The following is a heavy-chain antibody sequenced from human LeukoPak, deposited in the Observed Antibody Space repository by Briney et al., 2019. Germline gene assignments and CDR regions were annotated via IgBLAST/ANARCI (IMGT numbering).Heavy chain of an antibody. D-gene: IGHD4/OR15-4a*01. CDR3: ANTMPGAPDY. CDR2: ISYDGSNK. Sequence: GGSLRLSCAASGFTFSSYGMHWVRQAPGKGLEWVAVISYDGSNKYYADSVKGRFTISRDNSKNTLYLQMNSLRAEDTAVYYCANTMPGAPDYGGQGTLVTVSS. V-gene: IGHV3-30*18. CDR1: GFTFSSYG. J-gene: IGHJ4*02.